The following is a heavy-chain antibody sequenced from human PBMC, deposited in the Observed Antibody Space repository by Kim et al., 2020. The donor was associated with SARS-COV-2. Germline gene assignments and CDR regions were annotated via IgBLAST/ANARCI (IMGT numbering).Heavy chain of an antibody. D-gene: IGHD5-18*01. CDR2: ISYDGSNK. J-gene: IGHJ6*02. Sequence: GGSLRLSCAASGFTFSSYGMHWVRQAPGKGPEWVAVISYDGSNKNYADSVKGRFTISRDNSKNTLYLQMNSLRAEDTAVYYCAKDVSKGYSYGWNYYYYRMDVGGRGTSVTFSS. CDR1: GFTFSSYG. CDR3: AKDVSKGYSYGWNYYYYRMDV. V-gene: IGHV3-30*18.